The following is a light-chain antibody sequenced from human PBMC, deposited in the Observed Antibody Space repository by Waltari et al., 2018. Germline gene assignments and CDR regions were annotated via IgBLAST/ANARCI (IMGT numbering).Light chain of an antibody. J-gene: IGKJ2*01. CDR1: QSVSSSY. CDR3: QQYGSSL. CDR2: GAS. V-gene: IGKV3-20*01. Sequence: EIVLTQSPGTLSLSPGERATLSCRASQSVSSSYLAWYQQKPGQAPRLLIYGASSRATGIPDRFSGSGSGTDCTLTISRLEPEDFAVYYCQQYGSSLFGQGTKLEIK.